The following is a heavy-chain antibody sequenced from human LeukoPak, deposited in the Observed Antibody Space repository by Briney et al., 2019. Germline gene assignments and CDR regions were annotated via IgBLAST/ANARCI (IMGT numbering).Heavy chain of an antibody. CDR3: ATSSYRPGYCDSSGYPIDY. CDR1: GFTFSDYY. V-gene: IGHV3-11*04. J-gene: IGHJ4*02. CDR2: ISSSGSTI. Sequence: PGGSLRLSCAASGFTFSDYYMSWIRQAPGKGLEWVSYISSSGSTIYYADSVKGRFTTSRDNAKNSLYLQMNSLRAEDTAVYYCATSSYRPGYCDSSGYPIDYWGQGTLVTVSS. D-gene: IGHD3-22*01.